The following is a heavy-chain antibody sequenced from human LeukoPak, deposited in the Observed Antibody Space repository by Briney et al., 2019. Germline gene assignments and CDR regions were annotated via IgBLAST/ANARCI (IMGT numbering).Heavy chain of an antibody. CDR3: ARAQSLTAPAGTFANS. CDR1: GYTFTGYF. Sequence: ASVKVSCKASGYTFTGYFLHWVRRAPGQGFEWMGWINPNSGDTYYTQRFQDRATMTRDTSISTAYMELSSLRSDDTAVYYCARAQSLTAPAGTFANSWGQGTLVTVSS. V-gene: IGHV1-2*02. J-gene: IGHJ4*02. D-gene: IGHD6-13*01. CDR2: INPNSGDT.